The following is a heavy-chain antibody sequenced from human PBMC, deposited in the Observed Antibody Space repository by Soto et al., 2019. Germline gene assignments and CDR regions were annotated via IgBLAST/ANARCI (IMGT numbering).Heavy chain of an antibody. Sequence: PSETLSLTCTVSGGSISSGDYYWCWIRQPPGKGLEWIGYIYYSGSTYYNPSLKSRVTISVDTSKNQFSLKLSSVTAADTAVYYCARLPAPDYYDSSGYYWGQGTLVTVSS. J-gene: IGHJ4*02. D-gene: IGHD3-22*01. CDR3: ARLPAPDYYDSSGYY. CDR1: GGSISSGDYY. CDR2: IYYSGST. V-gene: IGHV4-30-4*01.